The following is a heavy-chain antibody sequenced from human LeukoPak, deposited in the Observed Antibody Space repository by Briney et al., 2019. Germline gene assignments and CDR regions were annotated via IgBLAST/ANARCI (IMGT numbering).Heavy chain of an antibody. Sequence: ASVKVSCKASGYTFTSYGISWVRQAPGQGLEWTGWISAYNGNTNYAQKLQGRVTMTTDTSTSTAYMELRSLRSDDTAVYYCARDTYYYDSTAGEEGYWGQGTLVTVSS. D-gene: IGHD3-22*01. CDR1: GYTFTSYG. CDR3: ARDTYYYDSTAGEEGY. J-gene: IGHJ4*02. V-gene: IGHV1-18*01. CDR2: ISAYNGNT.